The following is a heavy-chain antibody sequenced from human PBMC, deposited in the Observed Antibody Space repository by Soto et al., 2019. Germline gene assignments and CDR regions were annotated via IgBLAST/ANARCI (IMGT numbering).Heavy chain of an antibody. Sequence: QVQLVESGGGVVQPGRSLRLSCAASGFTFSRYGMHWVRKASGQGLELVAVISYDGSNKYYADSVKGRFTISRDNSKNTLYLQMNSVRAEDTALYYCAKDHRVRAAGHYYYYGMDVWGQGPKDTVSS. V-gene: IGHV3-30*18. CDR3: AKDHRVRAAGHYYYYGMDV. J-gene: IGHJ6*02. D-gene: IGHD6-13*01. CDR2: ISYDGSNK. CDR1: GFTFSRYG.